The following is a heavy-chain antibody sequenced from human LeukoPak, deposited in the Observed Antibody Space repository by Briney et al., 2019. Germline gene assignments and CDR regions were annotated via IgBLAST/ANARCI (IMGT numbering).Heavy chain of an antibody. CDR3: ARGLRNLRIAARGLASTPPFGY. D-gene: IGHD6-6*01. V-gene: IGHV4-34*01. CDR1: GRSFSGYY. J-gene: IGHJ4*02. CDR2: INHSGST. Sequence: SETLSLTCAVYGRSFSGYYWSWIRQPPGKGLEWIGEINHSGSTNYNPSLKSRVTISVDTSKNQFSLKLSSVTAADTAVYYCARGLRNLRIAARGLASTPPFGYWGQGTLVTVSS.